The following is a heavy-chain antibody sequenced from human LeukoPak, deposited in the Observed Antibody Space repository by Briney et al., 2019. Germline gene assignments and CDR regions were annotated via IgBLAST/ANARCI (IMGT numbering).Heavy chain of an antibody. Sequence: GGSLRLSCAASGFSFSNNDMSWVRQAPGKGLEWVSDISGGGPSTYYADYVRGRITISRDNSKNTLYLQVNSPSAEATAVYYCARDGGGINSWFWAYDYGGQGAVVTVSA. CDR2: ISGGGPST. V-gene: IGHV3-23*01. J-gene: IGHJ4*02. D-gene: IGHD3-16*01. CDR3: ARDGGGINSWFWAYDY. CDR1: GFSFSNND.